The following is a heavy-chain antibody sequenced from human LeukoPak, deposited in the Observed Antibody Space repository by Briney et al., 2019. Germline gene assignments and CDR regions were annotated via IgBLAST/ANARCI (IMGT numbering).Heavy chain of an antibody. CDR1: GGSISTYY. CDR2: VYYGGIT. CDR3: AREHKDYDGDGYYYGY. J-gene: IGHJ4*02. D-gene: IGHD3-22*01. Sequence: PSETLSLTCTVSGGSISTYYWSWIRQPPGKGLVWIGYVYYGGITHYNPSLKSRVTMSVDSSKNQFSLRLRSVTAADTAVYYCAREHKDYDGDGYYYGYWGQGTLVTVSS. V-gene: IGHV4-59*12.